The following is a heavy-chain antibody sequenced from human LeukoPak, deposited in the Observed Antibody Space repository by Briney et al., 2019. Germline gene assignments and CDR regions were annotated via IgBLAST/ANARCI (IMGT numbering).Heavy chain of an antibody. Sequence: GRSLRLSRAASGFTFSSYAMHWVRQAPGKGLEWVAVISYDGSNKYYADSVKGRFTISRDNSKNTLYLQMNSLRAEDTAVYYCARDRARVFDYWGQGTLVTVSS. V-gene: IGHV3-30*04. CDR3: ARDRARVFDY. CDR1: GFTFSSYA. D-gene: IGHD5-12*01. J-gene: IGHJ4*02. CDR2: ISYDGSNK.